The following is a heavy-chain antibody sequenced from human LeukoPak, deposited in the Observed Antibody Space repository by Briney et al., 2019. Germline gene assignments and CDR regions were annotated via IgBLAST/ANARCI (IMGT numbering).Heavy chain of an antibody. J-gene: IGHJ4*02. Sequence: GASVKVSCKASGYTFTSFDINWVRQATGQGLEWMGWMNPNSGNTGYAQKFKGRVTMTRNTSISTAYMELSSLRSEDTAVYYCARGPIFGSGSYFDYWGQGPLVTVS. D-gene: IGHD3-10*01. CDR3: ARGPIFGSGSYFDY. V-gene: IGHV1-8*01. CDR1: GYTFTSFD. CDR2: MNPNSGNT.